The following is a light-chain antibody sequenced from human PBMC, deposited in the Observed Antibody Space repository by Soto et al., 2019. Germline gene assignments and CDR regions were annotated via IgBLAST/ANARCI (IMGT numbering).Light chain of an antibody. CDR1: SSNIGSNY. CDR2: RNN. Sequence: QSVLNQPPSASGTPGQRVTISCSGSSSNIGSNYVYWYQQLPGTAPKLLIYRNNQWPSGVPDRFSGSKSGTSASLAISGLRSEDEADYYCAAWDDSLSGVVFGGGTKVTV. J-gene: IGLJ2*01. CDR3: AAWDDSLSGVV. V-gene: IGLV1-47*01.